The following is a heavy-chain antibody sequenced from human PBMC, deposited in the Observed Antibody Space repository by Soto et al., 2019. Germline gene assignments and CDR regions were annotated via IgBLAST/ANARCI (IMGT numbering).Heavy chain of an antibody. V-gene: IGHV1-3*01. CDR3: ARDLVADGCSTSCYDNWFYP. CDR2: INAGNGNT. Sequence: ASVKVSCKASGYTFTSYAMHWVRQAPGQRLEWMGWINAGNGNTKYSQKFQGRVTITRDTSASTAYMELSSLRSEDTAVYYCARDLVADGCSTSCYDNWFYPWGQGTLVPVSS. D-gene: IGHD2-2*01. CDR1: GYTFTSYA. J-gene: IGHJ5*02.